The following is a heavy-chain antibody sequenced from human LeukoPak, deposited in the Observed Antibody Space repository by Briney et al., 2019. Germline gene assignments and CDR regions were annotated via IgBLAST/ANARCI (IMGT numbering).Heavy chain of an antibody. CDR1: GFTFTSYA. CDR2: ISGSGGST. Sequence: KPGGSLRLSCAASGFTFTSYAMSWVRQAPGKGLEWVSGISGSGGSTSYADSAKGRFTISRDNSKNTLYLQMNSLRAEDTAVYYCARGLAVGYWGQGTLATVSS. V-gene: IGHV3-23*01. CDR3: ARGLAVGY. J-gene: IGHJ4*02.